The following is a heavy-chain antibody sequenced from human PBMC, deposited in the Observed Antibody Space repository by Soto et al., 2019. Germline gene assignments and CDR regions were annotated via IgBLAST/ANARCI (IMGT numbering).Heavy chain of an antibody. Sequence: SETLSLTCTVSGGSISSYYWSWIRQPAGKGLEWIGRIYTSGSTNYNPSLKSRVTMSVDTSKNQFSLKLSSVTAADTAVYYCAREYYYGSGSVNNWFDPWGQGTLVTVS. V-gene: IGHV4-4*07. CDR1: GGSISSYY. J-gene: IGHJ5*02. CDR2: IYTSGST. D-gene: IGHD3-10*01. CDR3: AREYYYGSGSVNNWFDP.